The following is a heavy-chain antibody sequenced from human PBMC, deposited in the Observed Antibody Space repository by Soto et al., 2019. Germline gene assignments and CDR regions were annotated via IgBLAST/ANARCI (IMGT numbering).Heavy chain of an antibody. D-gene: IGHD2-2*02. V-gene: IGHV4-30-4*01. CDR2: IYYSGST. Sequence: PSETLSLTCTVSGGSISSGDYYWSWIRQPPGKGLEWIGYIYYSGSTYYNPSLKSRVTISVDTSKNQFSLKLSSVTAADTAVYYCATAVYCSSTSCYIPPPYYYYYGMDVWGQGTTVTVSS. CDR1: GGSISSGDYY. J-gene: IGHJ6*02. CDR3: ATAVYCSSTSCYIPPPYYYYYGMDV.